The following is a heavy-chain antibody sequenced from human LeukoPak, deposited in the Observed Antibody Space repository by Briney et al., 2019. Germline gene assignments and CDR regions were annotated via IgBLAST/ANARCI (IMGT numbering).Heavy chain of an antibody. CDR3: ARSSDCSSTSCYFDY. Sequence: GESLKISCKGSGYSFTSYWIGWVRQMPGKGLEWMGIIYPGDSDTRHSPSFQGQVAISADKSISTAYLQWSSLKASDTAMYYCARSSDCSSTSCYFDYWGQGTLVTVSS. D-gene: IGHD2-2*01. V-gene: IGHV5-51*01. J-gene: IGHJ4*02. CDR1: GYSFTSYW. CDR2: IYPGDSDT.